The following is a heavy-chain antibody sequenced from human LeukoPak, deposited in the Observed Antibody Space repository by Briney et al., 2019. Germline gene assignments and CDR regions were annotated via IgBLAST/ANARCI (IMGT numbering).Heavy chain of an antibody. Sequence: ASVKVSCKASGYTFTSYGISWVRQAPGQRLEWMGWISAYNGNTNYAQKLQGRVTMTTDTSTSTAYMELRSLRSDDTAVYYCARLYYDSSGYSNYFDYWGQGTLVTVSS. D-gene: IGHD3-22*01. CDR1: GYTFTSYG. CDR2: ISAYNGNT. CDR3: ARLYYDSSGYSNYFDY. J-gene: IGHJ4*02. V-gene: IGHV1-18*01.